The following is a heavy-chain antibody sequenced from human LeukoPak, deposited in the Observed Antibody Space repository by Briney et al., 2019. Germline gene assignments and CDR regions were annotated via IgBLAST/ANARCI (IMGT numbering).Heavy chain of an antibody. J-gene: IGHJ3*02. CDR3: ARWVAVAGTTNAFDI. D-gene: IGHD6-19*01. V-gene: IGHV1-69*13. CDR1: GGTFSSYA. CDR2: IIPIFGTA. Sequence: SVKVSCKASGGTFSSYAISWVRQAPGQGLEWMGGIIPIFGTANYAQKFQGRVTITADESTSTAYMELSSLRSEDTAVYYCARWVAVAGTTNAFDIWGQGTMVSVSS.